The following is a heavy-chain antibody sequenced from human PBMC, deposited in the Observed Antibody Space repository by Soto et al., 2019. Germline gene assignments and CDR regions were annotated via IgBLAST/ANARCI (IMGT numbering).Heavy chain of an antibody. D-gene: IGHD1-1*01. CDR1: GFTFSTYG. V-gene: IGHV3-33*01. J-gene: IGHJ3*02. CDR2: TWYDESHK. Sequence: QVQLVESGGGVVQPGRSLRLSCVASGFTFSTYGMHWVRQAPGKGLEWVAMTWYDESHKYYADSVKDRFTISRDNSKNTLYLQMNSLRDEDSAVYYCATELTDMQAFDIWGQGTMVTVSS. CDR3: ATELTDMQAFDI.